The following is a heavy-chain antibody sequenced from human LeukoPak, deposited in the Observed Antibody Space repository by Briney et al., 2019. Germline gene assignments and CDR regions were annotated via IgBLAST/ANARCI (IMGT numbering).Heavy chain of an antibody. CDR3: ARDRPVEMATPCRDY. Sequence: VASVKVSCKASGGTFSSYAISWVRQAPGQGLEWMGWISAYNGNTNYAQKLQGRVTMTTDTSTSTAYMELRSLRSDDTAVYYRARDRPVEMATPCRDYWGQGTLVTVSS. CDR1: GGTFSSYA. D-gene: IGHD5-24*01. J-gene: IGHJ4*02. V-gene: IGHV1-18*01. CDR2: ISAYNGNT.